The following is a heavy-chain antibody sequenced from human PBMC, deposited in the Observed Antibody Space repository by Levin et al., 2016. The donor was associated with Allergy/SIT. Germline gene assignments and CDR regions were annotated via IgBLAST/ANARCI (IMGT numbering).Heavy chain of an antibody. J-gene: IGHJ6*02. CDR3: ARDRYSSSWGDPGWDYYYGMDV. D-gene: IGHD6-13*01. V-gene: IGHV4-59*01. Sequence: WIRQPPGKGLEWIGYIYYSGSTNYNPSLKSRVTISVDTSKNQFSLKLSSVTAADTAVYYCARDRYSSSWGDPGWDYYYGMDVWGQGTTVTVSS. CDR2: IYYSGST.